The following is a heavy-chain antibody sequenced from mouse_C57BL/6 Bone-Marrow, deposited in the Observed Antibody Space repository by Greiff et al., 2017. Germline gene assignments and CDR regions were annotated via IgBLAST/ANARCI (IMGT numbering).Heavy chain of an antibody. J-gene: IGHJ2*01. CDR1: GYSITSGYY. D-gene: IGHD1-1*01. CDR3: ARGGDYYRLDY. CDR2: ISYDGTN. V-gene: IGHV3-6*01. Sequence: DVQLQESGPGLVKPSQSLSLTCSVTGYSITSGYYWNWIRQFPGNKLEWMGYISYDGTNNYNPSLKNRTSITRDTSKNRFFLRLNSVTTEDTARYSCARGGDYYRLDYWGQGTTLTVSS.